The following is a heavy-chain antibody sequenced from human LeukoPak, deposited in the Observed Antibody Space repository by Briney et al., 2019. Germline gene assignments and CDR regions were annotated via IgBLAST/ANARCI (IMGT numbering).Heavy chain of an antibody. CDR1: GYTSTSYY. D-gene: IGHD4-17*01. V-gene: IGHV1-46*01. CDR2: INPSGGST. CDR3: AREVPTVTTIYYFDY. Sequence: GASVKVSCKASGYTSTSYYMHWVRQAPGQGLEWMGIINPSGGSTSYAQKFQGRVTMTRDTSTSTVYMELSSLRSEDTAVYYCAREVPTVTTIYYFDYWGQGTLVTVSS. J-gene: IGHJ4*02.